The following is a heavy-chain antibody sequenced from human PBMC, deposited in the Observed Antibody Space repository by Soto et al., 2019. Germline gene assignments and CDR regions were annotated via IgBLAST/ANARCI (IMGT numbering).Heavy chain of an antibody. CDR2: IKQDGSEI. CDR3: ARTNVAVPGII. Sequence: EVQLVESGGALVQPGGSLRLSCAASGFTFSNYWMSWVRQAPGQGPEWVAIIKQDGSEIYYVDSVKGRFTISRDNAQNSVYLQMDSLRVEDTAVYYCARTNVAVPGIIWGQGTLVTVSS. CDR1: GFTFSNYW. V-gene: IGHV3-7*01. J-gene: IGHJ4*02. D-gene: IGHD6-19*01.